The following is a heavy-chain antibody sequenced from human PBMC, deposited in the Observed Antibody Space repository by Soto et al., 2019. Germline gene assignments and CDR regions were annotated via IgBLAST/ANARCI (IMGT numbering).Heavy chain of an antibody. CDR3: TSGSGLRRYYYGMDV. J-gene: IGHJ6*02. Sequence: GGSLRLSCAASGFTFSNAWMSWVRQAPGKGLEWVGRIKSKTDGGTTDYAAPVKGRFTISRDDSKNTLYLQMNSLKTEDTAVYYCTSGSGLRRYYYGMDVWCQGTTVTVSS. V-gene: IGHV3-15*01. D-gene: IGHD2-8*02. CDR2: IKSKTDGGTT. CDR1: GFTFSNAW.